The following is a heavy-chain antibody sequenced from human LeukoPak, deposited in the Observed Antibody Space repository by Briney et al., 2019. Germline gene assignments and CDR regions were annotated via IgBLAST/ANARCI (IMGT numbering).Heavy chain of an antibody. Sequence: GGSLRLPCTASGFTFGDYAMSWFRQAPGKGLEWVGFIRSKAYGGTTEYAASVKGRFTISRDDSKSIAYLQMNSLKTEDTAVYYCTRDLDYGDYEYYFDYWGQGTLVTVSS. D-gene: IGHD4-17*01. CDR1: GFTFGDYA. V-gene: IGHV3-49*03. CDR3: TRDLDYGDYEYYFDY. CDR2: IRSKAYGGTT. J-gene: IGHJ4*02.